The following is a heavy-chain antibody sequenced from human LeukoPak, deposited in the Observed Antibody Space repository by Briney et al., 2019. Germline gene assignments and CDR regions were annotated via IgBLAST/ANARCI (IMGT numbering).Heavy chain of an antibody. CDR2: IYHSGST. CDR3: ARYYILNPIDY. J-gene: IGHJ4*02. CDR1: GYSISSGYY. D-gene: IGHD3-10*01. V-gene: IGHV4-38-2*02. Sequence: SETLSLTCTVSGYSISSGYYWGWIRQPPGKGLEWIGSIYHSGSTYYNPFLKSRVTISVDTSKNQFSLKLSSVTAADTAVYYCARYYILNPIDYWGQGTLVTVSS.